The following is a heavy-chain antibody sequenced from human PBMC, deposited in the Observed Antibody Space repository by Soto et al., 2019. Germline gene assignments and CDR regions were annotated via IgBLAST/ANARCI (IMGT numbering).Heavy chain of an antibody. V-gene: IGHV2-5*02. CDR3: AYLPCSGGSCYWFSFSGMDV. Sequence: QITLKESGPTLVKPTQTLMLTCTFSGFSLSTSGVGVAWIRQPPGKALEWLALIYWDDDKRYRPYLESRLTIAKDTFKNQVVLTMTHMDSVDTATYYCAYLPCSGGSCYWFSFSGMDVWGQGTTVTVSS. CDR1: GFSLSTSGVG. D-gene: IGHD2-15*01. J-gene: IGHJ6*02. CDR2: IYWDDDK.